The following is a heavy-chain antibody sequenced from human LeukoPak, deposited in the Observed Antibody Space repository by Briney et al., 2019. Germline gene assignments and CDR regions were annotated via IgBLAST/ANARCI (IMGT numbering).Heavy chain of an antibody. CDR1: GGSISSTSYY. Sequence: PSETLSPTCTVSGGSISSTSYYWSWIRQPAGKGLEWIGHICTTGSTNYNPSLKSRVTISVDKSKNQFSLKLSSVTAAGTAVYYCARVRGTIRHSRHFDYWGQGTLVTVSS. D-gene: IGHD2-21*01. V-gene: IGHV4-61*09. J-gene: IGHJ4*02. CDR3: ARVRGTIRHSRHFDY. CDR2: ICTTGST.